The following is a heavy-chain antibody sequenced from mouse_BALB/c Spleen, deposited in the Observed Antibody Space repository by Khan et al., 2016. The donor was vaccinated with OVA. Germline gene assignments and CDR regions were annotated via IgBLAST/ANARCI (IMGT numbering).Heavy chain of an antibody. D-gene: IGHD1-1*01. Sequence: EVELVESGGDLVKPGGSLKLSCAASGFTFSTYGMSWVHQTPDKRLEWVATISTGGHYTYYPDSVKGRFTISRDNAKNTLYLQMTRLKSEDTAMFYCARLAYYYDSEGFAYWGQGTLVTVSA. CDR2: ISTGGHYT. CDR1: GFTFSTYG. J-gene: IGHJ3*01. V-gene: IGHV5-6*01. CDR3: ARLAYYYDSEGFAY.